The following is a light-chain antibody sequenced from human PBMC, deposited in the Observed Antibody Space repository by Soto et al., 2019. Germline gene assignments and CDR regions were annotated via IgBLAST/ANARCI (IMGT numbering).Light chain of an antibody. V-gene: IGLV1-51*01. CDR1: SCNIGNNY. J-gene: IGLJ1*01. CDR3: GTWDSSLSAYV. Sequence: QSGLTQPPSVSAAPGQEVTISCSGSSCNIGNNYVSWYQQLPGTAPKLLIYDNNKRPSGIPDRFSGSKSGTSATLGITGLQTGDEADYHCGTWDSSLSAYVFGTGTKVTVL. CDR2: DNN.